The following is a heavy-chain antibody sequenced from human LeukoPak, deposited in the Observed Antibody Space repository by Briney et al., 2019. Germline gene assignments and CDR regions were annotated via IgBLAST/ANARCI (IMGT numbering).Heavy chain of an antibody. V-gene: IGHV3-23*01. J-gene: IGHJ4*02. CDR1: GFTFSSYE. Sequence: PGGSLRLSCAASGFTFSSYEMNWVRQAPGKGLEWVSGIIPSGHTTYYADSVRGRFTISRDNSRSTLYLQMNSLRAEGTAVYYCAKDDRWLQFCCWGQGTLVTVSA. CDR2: IIPSGHTT. D-gene: IGHD5-24*01. CDR3: AKDDRWLQFCC.